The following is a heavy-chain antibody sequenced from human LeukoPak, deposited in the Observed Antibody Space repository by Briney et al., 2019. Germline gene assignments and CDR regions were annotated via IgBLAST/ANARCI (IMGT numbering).Heavy chain of an antibody. Sequence: GGSLSLSCEASGLTFSSYWMNWDRQAPGKGLEWVASINHNGTVNYYVDSVKGRFTISRDNAKHSLYMQMSNLRAEGTAVYFWARGGGLDVWGQGATVTVSS. D-gene: IGHD3-16*01. CDR2: INHNGTVN. J-gene: IGHJ6*02. CDR3: ARGGGLDV. V-gene: IGHV3-7*03. CDR1: GLTFSSYW.